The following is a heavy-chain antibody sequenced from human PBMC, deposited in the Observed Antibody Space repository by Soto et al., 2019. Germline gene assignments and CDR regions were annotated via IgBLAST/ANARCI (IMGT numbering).Heavy chain of an antibody. Sequence: GGSLRLSCAASGFTFSSYAFHWVRQAPGKGLEWLAVISLDGTYEYYADSVKGRFTISRDSSRNTLYLQMSNLRAEDTALYYCARDEDASSSAYNYYGMDVWGRGTTVTVSS. CDR1: GFTFSSYA. V-gene: IGHV3-30*04. D-gene: IGHD6-6*01. CDR2: ISLDGTYE. J-gene: IGHJ6*02. CDR3: ARDEDASSSAYNYYGMDV.